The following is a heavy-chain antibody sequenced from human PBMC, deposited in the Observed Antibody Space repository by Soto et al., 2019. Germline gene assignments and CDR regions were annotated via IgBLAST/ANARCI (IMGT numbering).Heavy chain of an antibody. CDR2: INWNGGST. V-gene: IGHV3-20*01. D-gene: IGHD4-17*01. J-gene: IGHJ3*02. CDR1: GFTFDDYG. Sequence: GGSLRLSCAASGFTFDDYGMSWVRQAPGKGLEWVSGINWNGGSTGYADSVKGRFTISRDNAKNSLYLQMNSLRAEDTALYHCARDHFSDYSDAFDIWGQGTMVTVSS. CDR3: ARDHFSDYSDAFDI.